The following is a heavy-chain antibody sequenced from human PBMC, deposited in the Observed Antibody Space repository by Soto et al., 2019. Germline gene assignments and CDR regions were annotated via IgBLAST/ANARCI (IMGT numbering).Heavy chain of an antibody. CDR3: ARSLTVTPNYFDY. J-gene: IGHJ4*02. D-gene: IGHD4-17*01. CDR2: ISGSGGST. Sequence: EVQLLESGGGLVQPGGSLRLSCAASGFTFSSYAMSWVRQAPGKGLEWVSAISGSGGSTYYADSVKGRFTISRDNSKNPLYLQMNSLRAEDTAVYYCARSLTVTPNYFDYWGQGTLVTVSS. V-gene: IGHV3-23*01. CDR1: GFTFSSYA.